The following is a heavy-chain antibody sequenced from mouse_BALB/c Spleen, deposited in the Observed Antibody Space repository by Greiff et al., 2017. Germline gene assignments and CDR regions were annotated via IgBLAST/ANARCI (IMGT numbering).Heavy chain of an antibody. D-gene: IGHD1-2*01. Sequence: VQLQQSAAELARPGASVKMSCKASGYTFTSYTMHWVKQRPGQGLEWIGYINPSSGYTEYNQKFKDKTTLTADKSSSTAYMQLSSLTSEDSAVYYCARGGLRRLYFDYWGQGTTLTVSS. CDR1: GYTFTSYT. CDR2: INPSSGYT. J-gene: IGHJ2*01. V-gene: IGHV1-4*02. CDR3: ARGGLRRLYFDY.